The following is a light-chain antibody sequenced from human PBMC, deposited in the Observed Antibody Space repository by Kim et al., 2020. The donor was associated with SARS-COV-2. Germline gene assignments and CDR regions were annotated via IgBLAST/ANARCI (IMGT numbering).Light chain of an antibody. CDR3: QQRSNWPT. CDR2: DAS. J-gene: IGKJ5*01. CDR1: QIVSSY. V-gene: IGKV3-11*01. Sequence: SLSPGERATLSCRASQIVSSYLAWYQQKPGQAPRLLIYDASNRATGIPARFSGSGSGTDFTLTISSLEPEDFAVYYCQQRSNWPTFGQGTRLEIK.